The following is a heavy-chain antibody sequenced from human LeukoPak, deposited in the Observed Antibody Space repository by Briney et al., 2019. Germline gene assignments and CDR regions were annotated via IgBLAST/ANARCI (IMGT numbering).Heavy chain of an antibody. Sequence: GGSLRLSCAASGFTFSGNYMSWVRQAPGKGLEGVSVIYSGGSTYYSDSVKGRFTISRDNSKNTLYLQMNSLRAEDTAVYYCARTYDSSGYYDYWGQGALVTVSS. V-gene: IGHV3-53*01. CDR2: IYSGGST. CDR3: ARTYDSSGYYDY. CDR1: GFTFSGNY. D-gene: IGHD3-22*01. J-gene: IGHJ4*02.